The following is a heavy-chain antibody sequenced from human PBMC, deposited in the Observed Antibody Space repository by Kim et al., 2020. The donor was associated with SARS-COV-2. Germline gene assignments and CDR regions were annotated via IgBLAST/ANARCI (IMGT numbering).Heavy chain of an antibody. V-gene: IGHV4-30-2*01. CDR2: IYHSGST. CDR3: ARVRDSSGYFGFDP. Sequence: SETLSLTCAVSGGSISSGGYSWSWIRQPPGKGLEWIGYIYHSGSTYYNPSLKSRVTISVDRSKNQFSLKLSSVTAADTAVYYCARVRDSSGYFGFDPWGQGTLVTVSS. CDR1: GGSISSGGYS. J-gene: IGHJ5*02. D-gene: IGHD3-22*01.